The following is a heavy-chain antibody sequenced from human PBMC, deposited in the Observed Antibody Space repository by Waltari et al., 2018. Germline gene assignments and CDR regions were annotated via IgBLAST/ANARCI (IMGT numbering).Heavy chain of an antibody. Sequence: QVQLVQSGAEVKKPGSSVKVSCKASGGTFSSYAMSWVRQGPGQGLEWMGGIIPIFGTANYERKCQGRVTITADESTSTAYMELSSLRSEDTAVYYCARELADRRGNAFDIWGQGTMVTVSS. V-gene: IGHV1-69*01. CDR1: GGTFSSYA. CDR2: IIPIFGTA. J-gene: IGHJ3*02. CDR3: ARELADRRGNAFDI.